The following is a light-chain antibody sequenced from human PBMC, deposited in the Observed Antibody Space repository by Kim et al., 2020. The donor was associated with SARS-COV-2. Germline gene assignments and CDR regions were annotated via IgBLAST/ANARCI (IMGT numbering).Light chain of an antibody. CDR3: QKYDIDPFT. J-gene: IGKJ2*01. CDR2: EAS. Sequence: SASVGDRVTITCRASQGNSHYLAWYQQKPGNSPKVLIYEASTLQSGVPSRFSGSGSGTHFALTISNLQPEDAATYYCQKYDIDPFTFGQGTKLEI. V-gene: IGKV1-27*01. CDR1: QGNSHY.